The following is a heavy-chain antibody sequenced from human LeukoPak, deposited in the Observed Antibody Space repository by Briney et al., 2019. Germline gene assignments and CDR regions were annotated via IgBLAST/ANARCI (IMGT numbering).Heavy chain of an antibody. J-gene: IGHJ4*02. V-gene: IGHV4-4*07. CDR3: AGRRITGTTYYFDY. CDR1: GGSISSYY. CDR2: IYTSGST. Sequence: PSETLSLTCTVSGGSISSYYWSWIRQPDGKGLEWIWRIYTSGSTNYNPSLKSRVTMSVDTSKNQFSLKLSSVTAADTAVYYCAGRRITGTTYYFDYWGQGTLVTVSS. D-gene: IGHD1-20*01.